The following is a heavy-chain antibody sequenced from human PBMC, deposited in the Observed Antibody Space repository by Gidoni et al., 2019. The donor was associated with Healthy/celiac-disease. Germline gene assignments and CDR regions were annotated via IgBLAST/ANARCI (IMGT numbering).Heavy chain of an antibody. CDR3: ARDMDTAMEYDYYGMDV. J-gene: IGHJ6*02. CDR2: INAGNGNT. V-gene: IGHV1-3*05. D-gene: IGHD5-18*01. CDR1: GSTFTSYA. Sequence: QVQLVQSGAEEKKPGASVKVSCKASGSTFTSYAMHWLRQAPGQRLEWMGWINAGNGNTKYSQKFQGRVTITRDTSASTAYMELSSLRSEDTAVYYCARDMDTAMEYDYYGMDVWGQGTTVTVSS.